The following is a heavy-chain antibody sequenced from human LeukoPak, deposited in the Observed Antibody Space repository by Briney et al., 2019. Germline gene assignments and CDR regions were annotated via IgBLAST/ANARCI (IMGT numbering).Heavy chain of an antibody. D-gene: IGHD2-2*01. CDR3: ARGQRLFDF. CDR2: IYYSGST. Sequence: SETLSLTCTVSGGSISSSSYYWGWIRQPPGKGLDWIGNIYYSGSTYYNPPLKSRVTISVDTSKNQFSLKLSSVTAADTAVYYCARGQRLFDFWGQGTLVTVSS. CDR1: GGSISSSSYY. J-gene: IGHJ4*02. V-gene: IGHV4-39*07.